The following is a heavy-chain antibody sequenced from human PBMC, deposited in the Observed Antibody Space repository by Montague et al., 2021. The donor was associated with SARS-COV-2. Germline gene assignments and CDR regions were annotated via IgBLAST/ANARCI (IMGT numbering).Heavy chain of an antibody. Sequence: SETLSLTCTVSGGSISSNNYYWDWIRQPPGKGLEWIGSIYDSGSTYYXXXLKSRVTISVDTSKNHFSLKLKSVTAADTAVYYCARRGRKLLPVATTIGGFDIWGQGTMVTVSS. D-gene: IGHD5-12*01. CDR2: IYDSGST. CDR1: GGSISSNNYY. CDR3: ARRGRKLLPVATTIGGFDI. V-gene: IGHV4-39*02. J-gene: IGHJ3*02.